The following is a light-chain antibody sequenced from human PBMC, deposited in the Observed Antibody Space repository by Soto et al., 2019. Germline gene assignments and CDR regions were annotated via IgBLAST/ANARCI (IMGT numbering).Light chain of an antibody. V-gene: IGLV2-14*03. CDR3: SSYTGSSTSVI. Sequence: QSALTQPASVSGSPGQSITISCTGTSSDVGTYNYVSWYQQHPGKAPKVMIYDVSNRPSGVSNRFSGSKSGNTASLTISGLQAADEADYYCSSYTGSSTSVIFGGGTKLTVL. J-gene: IGLJ2*01. CDR1: SSDVGTYNY. CDR2: DVS.